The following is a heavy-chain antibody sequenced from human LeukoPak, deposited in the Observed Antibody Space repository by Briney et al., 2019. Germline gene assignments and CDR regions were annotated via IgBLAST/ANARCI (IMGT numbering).Heavy chain of an antibody. V-gene: IGHV3-23*01. Sequence: PGGSLRLSCAASGFTFSDFAMSWVRQAPGKGLEWVSTISGSGGSTFYADSVKGRFTISRDNSKNTLFQQMNSLRAEDTAIYYCAKEGSSGWSSSECDYWGQGSLVTVSS. CDR2: ISGSGGST. J-gene: IGHJ4*02. D-gene: IGHD6-19*01. CDR3: AKEGSSGWSSSECDY. CDR1: GFTFSDFA.